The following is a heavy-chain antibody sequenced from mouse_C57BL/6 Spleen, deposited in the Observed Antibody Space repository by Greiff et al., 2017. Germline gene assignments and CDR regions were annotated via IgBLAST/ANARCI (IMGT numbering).Heavy chain of an antibody. D-gene: IGHD1-1*01. Sequence: QVQLKQPGAELVRPGSSVKLSCKASGYTFTSYWMHWVKQRPIQGLEWIGNIDPSDSETHYNQKFKDKATLTVDKSSSTAYMQLSSLTSEDSAVYYCARTLITTVVARGYFDYWGQGTTLTVSS. CDR2: IDPSDSET. CDR3: ARTLITTVVARGYFDY. CDR1: GYTFTSYW. J-gene: IGHJ2*01. V-gene: IGHV1-52*01.